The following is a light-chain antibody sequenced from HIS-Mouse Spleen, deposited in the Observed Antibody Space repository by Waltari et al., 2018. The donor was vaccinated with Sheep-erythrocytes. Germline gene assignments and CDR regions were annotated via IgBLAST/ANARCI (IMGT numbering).Light chain of an antibody. Sequence: QSALTQPASVSGSPGQSITLSCTGTSRDVGSFNLVSWYQQHPGKAPNLMIYAGSKRPSGVSNRFSGSKSGNTASLTISGLQAEDEADYYCCSYAGSSTPWVFGGGTKLTVL. V-gene: IGLV2-23*01. CDR1: SRDVGSFNL. CDR2: AGS. CDR3: CSYAGSSTPWV. J-gene: IGLJ3*02.